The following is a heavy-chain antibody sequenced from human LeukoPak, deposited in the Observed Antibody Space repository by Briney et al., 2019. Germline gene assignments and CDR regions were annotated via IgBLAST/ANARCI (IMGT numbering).Heavy chain of an antibody. V-gene: IGHV3-53*01. CDR3: ARAPYIPAAGTNSGARWGYFDY. J-gene: IGHJ4*02. CDR2: IYSGGST. D-gene: IGHD6-13*01. Sequence: PGGSLRLSCAASGFTVSSNYMSWVRQAPGKGLEWVSVIYSGGSTYYADSVKGRFTISRDNSKNTLYLQMNSLRAEDTAVYYCARAPYIPAAGTNSGARWGYFDYWGQGTLVTVSS. CDR1: GFTVSSNY.